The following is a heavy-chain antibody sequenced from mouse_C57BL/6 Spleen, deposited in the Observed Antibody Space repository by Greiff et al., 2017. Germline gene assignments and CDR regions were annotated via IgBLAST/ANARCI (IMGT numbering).Heavy chain of an antibody. J-gene: IGHJ1*03. V-gene: IGHV5-9*01. CDR3: ARGWDVGPYYWYFDV. D-gene: IGHD4-1*01. CDR2: ISGGGGNT. CDR1: GFTFSSYT. Sequence: EVKLMESGGGLVKPGGSLKLSCAASGFTFSSYTMSWVRQTPEKRLEWVATISGGGGNTYYPDSVKGRFTISRDNAKNTLYLQMSSLRAEDTAWYFCARGWDVGPYYWYFDVWGTGTTVTVSS.